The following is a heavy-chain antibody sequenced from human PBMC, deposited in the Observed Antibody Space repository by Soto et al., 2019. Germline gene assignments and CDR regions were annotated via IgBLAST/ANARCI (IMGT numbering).Heavy chain of an antibody. CDR3: ARDSSGWYDPYYYYGMDV. J-gene: IGHJ6*02. D-gene: IGHD6-19*01. CDR1: GFTFSDYY. Sequence: SGGSLRLSCAASGFTFSDYYMSWIRQAPGKGLEWVSYISSSGSTIYYADSVKGRFTISRDNAKNSLYLQMNSLRAEDTAVYYCARDSSGWYDPYYYYGMDVWGQGTTVTVSS. V-gene: IGHV3-11*01. CDR2: ISSSGSTI.